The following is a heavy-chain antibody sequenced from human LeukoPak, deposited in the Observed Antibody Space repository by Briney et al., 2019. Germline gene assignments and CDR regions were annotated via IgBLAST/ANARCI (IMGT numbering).Heavy chain of an antibody. V-gene: IGHV3-7*03. D-gene: IGHD1-1*01. Sequence: GGSLRLSCAASGFTVFNYWMSWVRQAPGKGLEWVANINLDGSQKYYVDSLKGRFTISRDDAKSSLYLQMDSLRVEDTALYYCVRDDPGVQQERRLSPFDIWGQGTMVTVSS. CDR1: GFTVFNYW. J-gene: IGHJ3*02. CDR2: INLDGSQK. CDR3: VRDDPGVQQERRLSPFDI.